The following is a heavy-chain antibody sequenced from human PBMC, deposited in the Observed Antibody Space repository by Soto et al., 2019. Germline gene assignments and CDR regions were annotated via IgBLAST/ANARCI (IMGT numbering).Heavy chain of an antibody. CDR1: GYTFIDYY. J-gene: IGHJ4*02. V-gene: IGHV1-2*02. CDR3: ARPPGHISDWYYFDL. CDR2: ISPRSGGT. Sequence: ASVKVSCKASGYTFIDYYMHWVRQAPGQGFEWMGRISPRSGGTNYAQKFQGRVTMTWDTSLNTAYMELSSLISEATAVYYCARPPGHISDWYYFDLWGQGTLVTVSS. D-gene: IGHD3-9*01.